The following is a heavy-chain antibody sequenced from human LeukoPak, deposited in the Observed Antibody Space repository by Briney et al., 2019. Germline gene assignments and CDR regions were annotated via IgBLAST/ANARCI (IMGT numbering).Heavy chain of an antibody. CDR1: GFTFSSYA. CDR2: ISYDGSNK. V-gene: IGHV3-30-3*01. D-gene: IGHD4-17*01. Sequence: PGGSLRLSCAASGFTFSSYAMHWVRQAPGKGLEWVAVISYDGSNKYYADSVKGRFTISRDNSKNTLYLQMNSLRAEDTVVYYCARDPGDYGDYAYVFDYWGQGTLVTVSS. CDR3: ARDPGDYGDYAYVFDY. J-gene: IGHJ4*02.